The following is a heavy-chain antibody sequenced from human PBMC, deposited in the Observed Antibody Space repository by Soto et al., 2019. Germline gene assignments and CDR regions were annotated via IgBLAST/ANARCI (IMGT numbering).Heavy chain of an antibody. CDR1: GFTFSSYG. V-gene: IGHV3-33*01. D-gene: IGHD3-10*01. CDR2: IWYDGSNK. Sequence: QVQLVESGGGVVQPGMSLRLSCAASGFTFSSYGMHWVRQAPVKWLEWVAVIWYDGSNKYYADSVKGRFTISRDNSKNTLYLQMNSLGAEDTAVYYCARANSGSGSRWSHPAGYWGQGTLVTVS. CDR3: ARANSGSGSRWSHPAGY. J-gene: IGHJ4*02.